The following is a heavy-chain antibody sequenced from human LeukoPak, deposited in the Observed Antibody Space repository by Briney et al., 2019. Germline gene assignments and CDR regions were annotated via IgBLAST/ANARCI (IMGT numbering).Heavy chain of an antibody. CDR2: ISYDGSNK. Sequence: GGSLRLSCAASGFTFSSYAMHWVRQAPGKGLEWVAVISYDGSNKYYADSVKGRFTISRDNSKNTLYLQMNSLRAEDTAVYYCARDPLRYFDSFYVGYGMDVWGQGTTVTVSS. CDR3: ARDPLRYFDSFYVGYGMDV. CDR1: GFTFSSYA. D-gene: IGHD3-9*01. V-gene: IGHV3-30-3*01. J-gene: IGHJ6*02.